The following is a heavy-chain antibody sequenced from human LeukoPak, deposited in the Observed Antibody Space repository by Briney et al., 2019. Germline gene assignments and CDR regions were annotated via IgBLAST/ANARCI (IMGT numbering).Heavy chain of an antibody. CDR2: IYTSGST. CDR3: ARDTSTTYYDFWSGYQAGGFDY. Sequence: SETLSLTCTVSGGSLSSYYWSWIRQPAGKGLEWIGRIYTSGSTNYNPSLLSRVTMSLDTSKNQFSLKLSSVTAADTAVYYCARDTSTTYYDFWSGYQAGGFDYWGQGTLVTVSS. J-gene: IGHJ4*02. V-gene: IGHV4-4*07. CDR1: GGSLSSYY. D-gene: IGHD3-3*01.